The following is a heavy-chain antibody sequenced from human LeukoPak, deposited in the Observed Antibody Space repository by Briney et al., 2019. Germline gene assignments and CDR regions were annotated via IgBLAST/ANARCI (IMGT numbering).Heavy chain of an antibody. CDR3: AKSRCSTSCYGGDV. V-gene: IGHV3-23*01. D-gene: IGHD2-2*01. J-gene: IGHJ6*02. CDR1: GFTFSSYA. CDR2: ISFSGGST. Sequence: GGSLRLSCAASGFTFSSYAMSWVRQAPGKGLEWVSGISFSGGSTYYADSVKGRFTISRDNSKNRLYLEMSSLRAEDTAGYYCAKSRCSTSCYGGDVWGQGTTVTVSS.